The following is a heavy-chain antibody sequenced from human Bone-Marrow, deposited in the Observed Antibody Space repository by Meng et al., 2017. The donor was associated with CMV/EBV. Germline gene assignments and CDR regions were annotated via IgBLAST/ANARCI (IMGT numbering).Heavy chain of an antibody. J-gene: IGHJ6*02. CDR2: INHSGST. D-gene: IGHD2-2*01. CDR1: GGSFSGYY. V-gene: IGHV4-34*01. Sequence: SETLSLTCAVYGGSFSGYYWSWIRQPPGKGLEWIGEINHSGSTNYNPSLKSRVTISVDTSKNQFSLKLSSVTAADTAVYYCARGQRYHPYYYYGMDVWGQGTTVTVYS. CDR3: ARGQRYHPYYYYGMDV.